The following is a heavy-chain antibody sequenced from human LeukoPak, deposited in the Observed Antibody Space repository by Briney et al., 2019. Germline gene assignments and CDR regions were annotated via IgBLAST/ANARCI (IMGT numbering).Heavy chain of an antibody. V-gene: IGHV4-39*01. Sequence: SETLSLTCTVSGGSISSSGNYWGWIRQPPGKGLEWIGNIYYTGSTYYNPSLKSRVTMSIDTSKNQYSLNLSSVTAADTAVYYCASLLNGGVAHWFDPWGQGTLVTVSS. D-gene: IGHD7-27*01. CDR2: IYYTGST. CDR1: GGSISSSGNY. J-gene: IGHJ5*02. CDR3: ASLLNGGVAHWFDP.